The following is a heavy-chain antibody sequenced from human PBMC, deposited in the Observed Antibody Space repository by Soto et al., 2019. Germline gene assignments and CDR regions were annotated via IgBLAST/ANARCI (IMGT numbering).Heavy chain of an antibody. CDR1: GGSISGYY. D-gene: IGHD2-2*01. CDR2: INHSGST. CDR3: ARGDVVVPAAMLRLNWFDP. V-gene: IGHV4-34*01. J-gene: IGHJ5*02. Sequence: LETLSLTCAVYGGSISGYYWSWIRQPPGKGLEWIGEINHSGSTNYNPSLKSRVTISVDTPKNQFSLKLSSVTAADTAVYYCARGDVVVPAAMLRLNWFDPWGQGTLVTVS.